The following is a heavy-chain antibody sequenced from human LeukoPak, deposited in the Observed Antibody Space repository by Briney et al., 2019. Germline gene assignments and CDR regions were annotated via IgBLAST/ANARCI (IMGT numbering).Heavy chain of an antibody. CDR2: MNPNSGNK. D-gene: IGHD6-13*01. J-gene: IGHJ5*02. CDR3: ARGRGSSRYRWFDP. Sequence: VASLKDSSKTSGHTFTSYDINWVRQATGQRLEWMGWMNPNSGNKGYAQKFQSRVTITRNTSISTAYMELSSLRSEDTAVYYCARGRGSSRYRWFDPWGQGTLVTVSP. V-gene: IGHV1-8*03. CDR1: GHTFTSYD.